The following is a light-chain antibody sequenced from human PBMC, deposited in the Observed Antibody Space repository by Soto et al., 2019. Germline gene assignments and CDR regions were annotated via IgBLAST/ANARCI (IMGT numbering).Light chain of an antibody. CDR3: CSFARSTTFYV. J-gene: IGLJ1*01. CDR2: EGG. Sequence: HSVLTQPASVSGSPGQSITISCTGTSSDVGSSNLVSWYQQHPGKAPKLIIFEGGRRPSGVSGRFSGSKSGNTASLTISGLQAEDEADYYCCSFARSTTFYVFGTGTKLTVL. CDR1: SSDVGSSNL. V-gene: IGLV2-23*01.